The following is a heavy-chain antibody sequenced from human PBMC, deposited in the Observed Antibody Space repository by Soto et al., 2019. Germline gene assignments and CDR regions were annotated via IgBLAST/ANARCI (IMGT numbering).Heavy chain of an antibody. CDR1: GYTFTKYD. V-gene: IGHV1-18*04. CDR2: ISPNSGRP. D-gene: IGHD3-3*01. CDR3: VRQYYDFWTDYPDFDY. Sequence: GASVKVSCKASGYTFTKYDISWVRQAPGQGLEWLGLISPNSGRPSYAQEFEGRVTMTTDTSTTTAYLELRSLRSDDTAVYYCVRQYYDFWTDYPDFDYWGQGTPVTVSS. J-gene: IGHJ4*02.